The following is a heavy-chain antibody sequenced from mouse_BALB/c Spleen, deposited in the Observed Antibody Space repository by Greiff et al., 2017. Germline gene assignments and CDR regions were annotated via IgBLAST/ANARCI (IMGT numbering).Heavy chain of an antibody. CDR2: ISDGGSYT. CDR3: ARAHRRGYAMDY. CDR1: GFTFSDYY. Sequence: EVMVVESGGGLVKPGGSLKLSCAASGFTFSDYYMYWVRQTPEKRLEWVATISDGGSYTYYPDSVKGRFTISRDNAKNNLYLQMSSLKSEDTAMYYCARAHRRGYAMDYWGQGTSVTVSS. V-gene: IGHV5-4*02. J-gene: IGHJ4*01.